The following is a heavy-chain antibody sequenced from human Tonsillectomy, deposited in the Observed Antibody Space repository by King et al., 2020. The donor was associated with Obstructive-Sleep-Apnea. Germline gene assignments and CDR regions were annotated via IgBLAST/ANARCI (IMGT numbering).Heavy chain of an antibody. Sequence: QLVQSGAEVKKPGASVKVSCKASGYTFTSYGISWVRQAPVQGLEWMGWISAYNGNTNFAQKLQGRVTMTTDTSTSTAYMELRSLRSDDTAVYYCARLSFGGDNYWYFDLWGRGTLVTVSS. CDR1: GYTFTSYG. D-gene: IGHD3-16*01. V-gene: IGHV1-18*01. J-gene: IGHJ2*01. CDR3: ARLSFGGDNYWYFDL. CDR2: ISAYNGNT.